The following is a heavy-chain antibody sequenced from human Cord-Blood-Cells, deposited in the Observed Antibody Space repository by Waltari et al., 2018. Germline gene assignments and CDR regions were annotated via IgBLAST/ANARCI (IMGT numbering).Heavy chain of an antibody. CDR2: ICYSGST. J-gene: IGHJ6*02. Sequence: QLQLQESGPGLVKPSETLSLTCPVPGGPISSSSYYLGLLRQPPGKGREWTGSICYSGSTCYNPSRKSRVTISLDTSKNQFSLKLSSVTAADTAVYYCARKSSSWYYYYYGMDVWGQGTTVTVSS. D-gene: IGHD6-13*01. CDR1: GGPISSSSYY. CDR3: ARKSSSWYYYYYGMDV. V-gene: IGHV4-39*01.